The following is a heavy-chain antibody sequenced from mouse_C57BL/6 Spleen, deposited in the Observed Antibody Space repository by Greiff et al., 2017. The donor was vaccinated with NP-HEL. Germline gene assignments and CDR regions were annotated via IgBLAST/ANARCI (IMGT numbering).Heavy chain of an antibody. CDR3: ASPYYSNLYYAMDY. D-gene: IGHD2-5*01. Sequence: VQLKESGGDLVKPGGSLKLSCAASGFTFSSYGMSWVRQTPDTRLEWVATISSGGSYTYYPDSVKGRFTISRDNAKNTLYLQMSSLKSEDTAMYYCASPYYSNLYYAMDYWGQGTSVTVSS. CDR2: ISSGGSYT. V-gene: IGHV5-6*01. J-gene: IGHJ4*01. CDR1: GFTFSSYG.